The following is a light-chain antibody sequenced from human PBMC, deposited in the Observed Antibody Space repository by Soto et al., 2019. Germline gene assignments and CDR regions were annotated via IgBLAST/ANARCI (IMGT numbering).Light chain of an antibody. V-gene: IGKV3-15*01. CDR2: GAS. CDR3: QQYNNWPPMYT. Sequence: EIVMTQSPATLSVSPGKRATLSCRASQSVSSNLAWYQQKPGQAPRLLIYGASTRATGIPARFSGSRSGTEFTLTISSLQSEDFAVYYCQQYNNWPPMYTFGQGNKLEIK. J-gene: IGKJ2*01. CDR1: QSVSSN.